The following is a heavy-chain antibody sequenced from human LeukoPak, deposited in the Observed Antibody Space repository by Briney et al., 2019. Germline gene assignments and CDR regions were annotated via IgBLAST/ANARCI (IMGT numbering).Heavy chain of an antibody. CDR1: GATLNIGHA. Sequence: EASVKVSCKAFGATLNIGHAFIWARQAPGQGLQWMGRIIPFLGEVNYAQNFQGRVSFTADKSTATMYMEMKSLRLDDTAIYYCSPCSHAYDWFGPWGQGTLVTVSS. D-gene: IGHD2-15*01. CDR3: SPCSHAYDWFGP. V-gene: IGHV1-69*04. CDR2: IIPFLGEV. J-gene: IGHJ5*02.